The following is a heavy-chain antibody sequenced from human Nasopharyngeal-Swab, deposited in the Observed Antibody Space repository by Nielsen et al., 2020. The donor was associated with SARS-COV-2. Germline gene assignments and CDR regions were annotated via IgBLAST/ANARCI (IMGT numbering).Heavy chain of an antibody. CDR3: AHVSTPEFDL. J-gene: IGHJ2*01. CDR1: GFSLSTSGVG. V-gene: IGHV2-5*02. CDR2: IYWDDDK. Sequence: SAPTLLKPTQTTTLTCTFSGFSLSTSGVGVGWIRQPPGKALEWLALIYWDDDKGYSPSLNSRLTITKDTSKNQLVLTMTNMDPVDTATYYCAHVSTPEFDLWGRGTLVTVSS. D-gene: IGHD2-2*01.